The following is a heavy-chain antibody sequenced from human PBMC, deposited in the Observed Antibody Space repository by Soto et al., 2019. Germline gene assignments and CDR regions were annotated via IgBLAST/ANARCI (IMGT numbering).Heavy chain of an antibody. J-gene: IGHJ4*02. CDR3: ARVHVVVVAGSTFDY. CDR2: LYHGRTT. Sequence: SETLSLTCTVSGYSISIGSYWAWIRQRPGKGSEWIASLYHGRTTYYNQSLNSLITISVDTSNNQYFLKLTSVTAADTALYYSARVHVVVVAGSTFDYWGQGTLVTVSS. V-gene: IGHV4-38-2*02. D-gene: IGHD6-19*01. CDR1: GYSISIGSY.